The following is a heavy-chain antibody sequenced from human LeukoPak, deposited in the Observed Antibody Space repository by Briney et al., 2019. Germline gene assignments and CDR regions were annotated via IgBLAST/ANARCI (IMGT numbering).Heavy chain of an antibody. CDR1: GYSISSGYY. Sequence: PSETLSLTCTVSGYSISSGYYWGWIRQPPGKGLEWIGSIYHSGSTYYNPSLKSRVTISVYTSKNQFSMKRSSFTAADTPRYYCGRGAGYYYYMDVWGKGTTVTVSS. CDR2: IYHSGST. V-gene: IGHV4-38-2*02. D-gene: IGHD3-10*01. J-gene: IGHJ6*03. CDR3: GRGAGYYYYMDV.